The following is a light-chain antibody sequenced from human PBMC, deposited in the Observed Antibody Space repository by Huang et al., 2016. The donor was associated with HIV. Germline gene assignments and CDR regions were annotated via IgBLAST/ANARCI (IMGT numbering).Light chain of an antibody. CDR3: QRYDTAPRA. Sequence: DIQMTQSPPSLSASQGVRVTLTCRASQDIGNFLAGFQQKPGGAPKLLIFSASTLHLGVPSRFTGRGSGTEFTLTITNLQPEDVATYYCQRYDTAPRAFGPGTKVDI. CDR1: QDIGNF. V-gene: IGKV1-27*01. CDR2: SAS. J-gene: IGKJ1*01.